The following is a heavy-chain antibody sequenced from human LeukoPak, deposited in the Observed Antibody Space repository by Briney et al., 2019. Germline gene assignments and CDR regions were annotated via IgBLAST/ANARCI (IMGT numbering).Heavy chain of an antibody. J-gene: IGHJ6*02. Sequence: SQTLSLTCAVSGGSISSGSYSWSWIRQPPGKGLEWIGYIYHSGSTYYNPSLKSRVTISVDTSKNQFSLKLSSVTAADTAVYYCARGYDILTGYYRYYYYGMDVWGQGTTVTVSS. CDR3: ARGYDILTGYYRYYYYGMDV. D-gene: IGHD3-9*01. CDR2: IYHSGST. CDR1: GGSISSGSYS. V-gene: IGHV4-30-2*01.